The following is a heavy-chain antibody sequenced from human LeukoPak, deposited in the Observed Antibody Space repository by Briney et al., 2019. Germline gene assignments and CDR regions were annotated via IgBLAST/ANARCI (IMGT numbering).Heavy chain of an antibody. D-gene: IGHD3-10*01. J-gene: IGHJ4*02. CDR2: ISRSSSTI. CDR1: GFNFSSFS. CDR3: AKDPFGIKTHYFDY. V-gene: IGHV3-48*01. Sequence: GGSLRLSCTAPGFNFSSFSMNWVRQAPGKGLEWVSYISRSSSTIYYADSVKGRFTISRDNSKNTLYLQMNSLRAEDTAVYYCAKDPFGIKTHYFDYWGQGTLVTVSS.